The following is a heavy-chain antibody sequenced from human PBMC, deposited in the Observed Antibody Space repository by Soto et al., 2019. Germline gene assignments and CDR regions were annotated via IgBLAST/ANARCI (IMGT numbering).Heavy chain of an antibody. CDR1: GYTFTRYG. CDR3: ARPIPTMLRGVISVSVMDV. Sequence: QVQLVQSGAEVKKPGASVKVSCQVSGYTFTRYGLSWVRQAPGQGLEWRGWISAFDGNTDYAQKFQGRVTMTIDTSTGRAYMDLRSLSSDDRAVYYGARPIPTMLRGVISVSVMDVWGQGTTVTVSS. D-gene: IGHD3-10*01. J-gene: IGHJ6*02. V-gene: IGHV1-18*01. CDR2: ISAFDGNT.